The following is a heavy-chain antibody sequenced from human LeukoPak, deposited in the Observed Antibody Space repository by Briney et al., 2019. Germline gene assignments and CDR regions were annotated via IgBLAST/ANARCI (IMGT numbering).Heavy chain of an antibody. CDR1: EFTFSNYW. Sequence: PGGSLRLSCAASEFTFSNYWMHWVRQVPGKGLVWVSRIKSDGSRTSYADSVKGRFTISRDNSKNTLYLQMNSLRAEDTAVYYCARGGSDPGVGIFDYWGQGTLVTVSS. CDR3: ARGGSDPGVGIFDY. CDR2: IKSDGSRT. J-gene: IGHJ4*02. D-gene: IGHD3-16*01. V-gene: IGHV3-74*01.